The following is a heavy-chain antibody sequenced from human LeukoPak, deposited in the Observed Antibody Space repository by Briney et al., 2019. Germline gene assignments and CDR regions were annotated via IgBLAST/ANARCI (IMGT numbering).Heavy chain of an antibody. CDR1: GFRFDSYP. CDR3: VRDVDYAFDY. D-gene: IGHD4-17*01. Sequence: GGSLRLSCAASGFRFDSYPMNWVRQPPGKGMEWLSNVRTRGDPTSYADSVRGRSTISRDNAKKSLFLQINSLRVEDTAVYFCVRDVDYAFDYWGQGVLVIVSS. V-gene: IGHV3-48*01. J-gene: IGHJ4*02. CDR2: VRTRGDPT.